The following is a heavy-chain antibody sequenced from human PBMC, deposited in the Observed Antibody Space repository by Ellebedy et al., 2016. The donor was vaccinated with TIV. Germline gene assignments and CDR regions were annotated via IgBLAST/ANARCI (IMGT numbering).Heavy chain of an antibody. CDR2: LSADNGDT. CDR1: GYTFSSYG. Sequence: AASVKVSCKASGYTFSSYGISWVRHAPGQGLQRRGWLSADNGDTNSAQKFQGRVSMTTDSFTSTAYMELRSLRSDDTAVYYCARVRWASLLGYDYYVMDVWGQGTTVIVSS. J-gene: IGHJ6*02. D-gene: IGHD3-16*01. CDR3: ARVRWASLLGYDYYVMDV. V-gene: IGHV1-18*04.